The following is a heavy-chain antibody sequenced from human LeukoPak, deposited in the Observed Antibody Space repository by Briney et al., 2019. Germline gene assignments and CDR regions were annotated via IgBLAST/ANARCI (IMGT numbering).Heavy chain of an antibody. Sequence: PGGSLRLSCSASGFTFSSYAMHWVRQAPGKGLEYVSAISSNGGSTYYADSVKGRFTISGDNSKNTLYLQMSSLRAEDTAVYYCVKLQQYSSSWYEGYFDYWGQGTLVTVSS. CDR1: GFTFSSYA. D-gene: IGHD6-13*01. V-gene: IGHV3-64D*09. CDR2: ISSNGGST. J-gene: IGHJ4*02. CDR3: VKLQQYSSSWYEGYFDY.